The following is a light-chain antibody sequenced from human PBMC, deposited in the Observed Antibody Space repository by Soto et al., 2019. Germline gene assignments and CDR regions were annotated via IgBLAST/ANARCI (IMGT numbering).Light chain of an antibody. CDR2: EVS. CDR1: QSLLHITGETF. J-gene: IGKJ5*01. Sequence: DVVMTQTPLSLSVAPGQPASISCKSSQSLLHITGETFLFWYLQKPGQSPQLLIYEVSTRVSGVPDRCSGSGSGTDLTLEISRVETDDVGIYYCMQRTQLPPTVGQGTR. CDR3: MQRTQLPPT. V-gene: IGKV2D-29*02.